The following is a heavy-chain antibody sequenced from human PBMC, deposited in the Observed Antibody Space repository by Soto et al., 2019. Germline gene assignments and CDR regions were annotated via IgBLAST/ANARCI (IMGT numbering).Heavy chain of an antibody. CDR1: GGSISSGGYY. V-gene: IGHV4-31*03. Sequence: PSETLSLTCTVSGGSISSGGYYWSWIRQHPGKGLEWIGYIYYSGSTYYNPSLKSRVTISVDTSKNQFSLKLSSVTAADTAVYYSARYSGYERMYYFDYWGQGTLVTVSS. CDR2: IYYSGST. J-gene: IGHJ4*02. CDR3: ARYSGYERMYYFDY. D-gene: IGHD5-12*01.